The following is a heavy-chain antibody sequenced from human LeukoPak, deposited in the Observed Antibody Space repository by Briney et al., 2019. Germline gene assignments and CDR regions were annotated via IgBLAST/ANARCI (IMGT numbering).Heavy chain of an antibody. CDR3: ARVDTIYSSSSEWDFDY. CDR1: GYTFTGYH. Sequence: ASVKVSCKASGYTFTGYHMHWVRQAPGQGLEWMGWINPNTGDTNYAQKFQGRVTMTRDTSISAAYMELSWLRSDDTAVYYCARVDTIYSSSSEWDFDYWGQGTLVTVSS. J-gene: IGHJ4*02. CDR2: INPNTGDT. V-gene: IGHV1-2*02. D-gene: IGHD6-6*01.